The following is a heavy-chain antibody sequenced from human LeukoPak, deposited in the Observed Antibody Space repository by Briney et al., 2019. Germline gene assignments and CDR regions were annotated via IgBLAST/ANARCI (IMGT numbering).Heavy chain of an antibody. Sequence: TGGSLRLSCAASGIYDMSWVRQAPGKGLEWVSSISDNDENTYYADSVKGRFTMSRDNSRNTLYLQMNNLRAEDTAVYYCAKRGYCSVASCSQTPYYFDYWGQGTLVTASS. D-gene: IGHD2-15*01. CDR3: AKRGYCSVASCSQTPYYFDY. CDR2: ISDNDENT. V-gene: IGHV3-23*01. CDR1: GIYD. J-gene: IGHJ4*02.